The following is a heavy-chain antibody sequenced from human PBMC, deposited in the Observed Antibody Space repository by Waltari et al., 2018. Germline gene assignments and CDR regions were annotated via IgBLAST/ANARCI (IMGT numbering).Heavy chain of an antibody. CDR1: GGSISSRSYS. Sequence: QLQLQESGPGLVKPSETLSLTCTVSGGSISSRSYSWGWIRQPPGKGLEWIGSIYYSGSTYYNPSLKSRVTISVDTSKNQFSLKLSSVTAADTAVYYCASPGELPNFQHWGQGTLVTVSS. D-gene: IGHD1-26*01. CDR2: IYYSGST. V-gene: IGHV4-39*01. J-gene: IGHJ1*01. CDR3: ASPGELPNFQH.